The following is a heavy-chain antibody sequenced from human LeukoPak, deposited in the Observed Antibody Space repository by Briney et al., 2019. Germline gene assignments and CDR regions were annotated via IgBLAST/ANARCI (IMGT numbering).Heavy chain of an antibody. CDR1: GFTFSSYE. D-gene: IGHD4-17*01. J-gene: IGHJ4*02. Sequence: GGSLRLSCAASGFTFSSYEMNWVRQAPGKGLEWVSYITSSGSTIYYADSVKGRFTISRDNAKNSLYLQMNSLRAEDTAVYYCARQRSSGDYKDWGQGTLVTVSS. V-gene: IGHV3-48*03. CDR2: ITSSGSTI. CDR3: ARQRSSGDYKD.